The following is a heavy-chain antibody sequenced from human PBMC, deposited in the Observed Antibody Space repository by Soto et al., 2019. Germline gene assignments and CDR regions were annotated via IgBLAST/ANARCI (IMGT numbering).Heavy chain of an antibody. CDR1: GFTFSTYW. CDR3: ARANGASYAWDY. Sequence: EVQLVESGGGLVQPGGSLRLSCAASGFTFSTYWMSWVRQAPGKGLEWVANIKQDGSEEYYVDSVKGRFTISRDNAKNSLYLQMNSLRGEDTAVYYCARANGASYAWDYWGQGTLVTVSS. CDR2: IKQDGSEE. D-gene: IGHD2-21*01. J-gene: IGHJ4*02. V-gene: IGHV3-7*04.